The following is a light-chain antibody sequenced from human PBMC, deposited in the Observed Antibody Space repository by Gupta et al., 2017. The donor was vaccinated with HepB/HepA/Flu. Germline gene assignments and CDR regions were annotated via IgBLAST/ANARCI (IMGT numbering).Light chain of an antibody. CDR2: SND. J-gene: IGLJ1*01. V-gene: IGLV1-44*01. CDR1: SSNIGSNT. CDR3: AAWDGILNGFV. Sequence: QSVLTQPPSASGTPGQRVTISCSGSSSNIGSNTVNWYQQLPGTAPKLLMYSNDQRPSGVPDRFSASKSGTSASLAISGLQSDDESDYYCAAWDGILNGFVFGTGTKVTV.